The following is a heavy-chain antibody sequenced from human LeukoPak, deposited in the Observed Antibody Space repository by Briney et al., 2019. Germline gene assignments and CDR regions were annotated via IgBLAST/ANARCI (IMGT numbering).Heavy chain of an antibody. CDR2: IKQDGSEK. Sequence: GGSLRLSCAASGFTFSDHWMIWVRQAPGKGLEWVANIKQDGSEKNYVDSVKGRFTISRDNAKNSLYLQMNSLRAEDTAVYHCARDTNWYLIDYWGQGTLVTVSS. V-gene: IGHV3-7*03. J-gene: IGHJ4*02. CDR1: GFTFSDHW. D-gene: IGHD1-1*01. CDR3: ARDTNWYLIDY.